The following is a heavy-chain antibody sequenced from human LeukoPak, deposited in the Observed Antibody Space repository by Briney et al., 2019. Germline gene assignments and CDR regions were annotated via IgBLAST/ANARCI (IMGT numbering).Heavy chain of an antibody. J-gene: IGHJ4*02. Sequence: GGSLRLSCAASGFTFSSYWMNWVRQAPGKGLEWVANINQDGSEKYYVDSVKGRFTISRDNAKNSLYLQMNSLRAEDTAVYYCARDRVDSGSYFVDYWGQGTLVTVSS. CDR3: ARDRVDSGSYFVDY. CDR1: GFTFSSYW. CDR2: INQDGSEK. V-gene: IGHV3-7*01. D-gene: IGHD1-26*01.